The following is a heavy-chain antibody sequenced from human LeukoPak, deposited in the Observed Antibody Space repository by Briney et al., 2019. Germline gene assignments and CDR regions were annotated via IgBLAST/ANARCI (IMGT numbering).Heavy chain of an antibody. J-gene: IGHJ6*02. CDR3: ARGSCSSTSCFMDV. CDR1: GYTFRNYA. CDR2: INAGKGNT. Sequence: ASVKVSCKASGYTFRNYAMHWVRQAPGQRLEWMGWINAGKGNTKYSQKLQGRVTITGDTSASTAYMELSSLRSEDTAVYYCARGSCSSTSCFMDVWGQGTTVTVSS. D-gene: IGHD2-2*01. V-gene: IGHV1-3*01.